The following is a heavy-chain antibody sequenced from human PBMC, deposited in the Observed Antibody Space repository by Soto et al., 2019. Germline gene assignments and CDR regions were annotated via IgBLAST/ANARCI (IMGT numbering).Heavy chain of an antibody. CDR2: IYYSGST. V-gene: IGHV4-59*01. D-gene: IGHD3-22*01. CDR1: GDSISAYY. J-gene: IGHJ4*02. Sequence: QVQLQESGPGLVKPSETLSLTCIVSGDSISAYYWSWIRQPPGKGLEWIGNIYYSGSTTYNPSLKSRVTISLDTSKNECSLKLSSVTAADTAVYYCASTKRWLSFDSWGPGTLVTVSS. CDR3: ASTKRWLSFDS.